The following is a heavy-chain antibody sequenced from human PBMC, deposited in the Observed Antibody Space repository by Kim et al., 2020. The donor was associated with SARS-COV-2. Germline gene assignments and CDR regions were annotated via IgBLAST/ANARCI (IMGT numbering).Heavy chain of an antibody. D-gene: IGHD3-9*01. J-gene: IGHJ6*02. Sequence: GGSLRLSCAASGFTFNNYAMSWVRQAPGKGLEWVSAMNGRGESTYNTDSVKGRFTISRDSSKNTVHLQMNSLRADATAVYFCAKGLFSPDTSGIDVWGQG. CDR2: MNGRGEST. CDR1: GFTFNNYA. V-gene: IGHV3-23*01. CDR3: AKGLFSPDTSGIDV.